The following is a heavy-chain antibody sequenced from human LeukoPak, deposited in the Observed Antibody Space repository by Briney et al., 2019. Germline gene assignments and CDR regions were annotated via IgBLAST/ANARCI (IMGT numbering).Heavy chain of an antibody. D-gene: IGHD3-10*01. CDR3: ARHGSGTYYIDY. V-gene: IGHV4-59*01. J-gene: IGHJ4*02. CDR2: IYYSGYT. Sequence: SETLSLTCTFSGGSISSYYWTWIRQPPGKGLEWIGDIYYSGYTDYNPSLKSRVTISLDTSRNQFSLKLSSVTAADTAVYYCARHGSGTYYIDYWGQGTLVTVSS. CDR1: GGSISSYY.